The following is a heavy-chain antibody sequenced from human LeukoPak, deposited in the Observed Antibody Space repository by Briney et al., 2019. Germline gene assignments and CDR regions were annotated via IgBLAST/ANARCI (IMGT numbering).Heavy chain of an antibody. CDR2: ISGSGGST. V-gene: IGHV3-23*01. CDR1: GFTFISCA. D-gene: IGHD6-19*01. CDR3: VKDTKSRYLPGIAVAGTSNYYGMDV. Sequence: GGALRLSCAASGFTFISCAMSWVRQAPGEGLEWGSTISGSGGSTYYAYSVKGRFTISIDNSKNTMYLQMSSLRAEDKAVYYCVKDTKSRYLPGIAVAGTSNYYGMDVWGQGTTVPVSS. J-gene: IGHJ6*02.